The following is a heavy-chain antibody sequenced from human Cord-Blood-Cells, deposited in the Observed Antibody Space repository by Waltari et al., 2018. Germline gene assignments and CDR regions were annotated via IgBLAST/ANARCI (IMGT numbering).Heavy chain of an antibody. CDR1: GFTFSSYG. CDR3: ARARITDYGDYYFDY. J-gene: IGHJ4*02. Sequence: QVQLVESGGGVVQPGRSLRLSCAASGFTFSSYGMHWVRQAQGKGLEWVAGIGYEGSNKYYADSVKGRFTISRDNSKNTLYLQMNSLRAEDTAVYYCARARITDYGDYYFDYWGQGTLVTVSS. V-gene: IGHV3-33*01. D-gene: IGHD4-17*01. CDR2: IGYEGSNK.